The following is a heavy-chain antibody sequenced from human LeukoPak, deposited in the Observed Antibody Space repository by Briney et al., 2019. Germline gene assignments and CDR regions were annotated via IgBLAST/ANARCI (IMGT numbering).Heavy chain of an antibody. CDR3: AKGRGAFDI. CDR1: GFTFSSYG. J-gene: IGHJ3*02. D-gene: IGHD3-10*01. V-gene: IGHV3-30*18. CDR2: ISNDGSNK. Sequence: GGSLRLSCVASGFTFSSYGMHWVREAPGKGLEWVAVISNDGSNKYYADSVKGRFTISRDNSKNTLYLQMNSLRAEDTAVYYCAKGRGAFDIWGQGTMVTVSS.